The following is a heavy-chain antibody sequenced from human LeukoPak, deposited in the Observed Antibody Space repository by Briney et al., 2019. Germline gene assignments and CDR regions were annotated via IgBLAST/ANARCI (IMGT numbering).Heavy chain of an antibody. Sequence: GGSLRLSCAASGFTFSNYAMSWVRQAPGKGLEWVSAISGSGGNTYYADSVRGRFTISRDNSKNTLYLQMNSLRAEDTAVYYCAKAVNGVVARDWFDPWGQGTLVTVSS. CDR3: AKAVNGVVARDWFDP. CDR1: GFTFSNYA. J-gene: IGHJ5*02. V-gene: IGHV3-23*01. CDR2: ISGSGGNT. D-gene: IGHD2-15*01.